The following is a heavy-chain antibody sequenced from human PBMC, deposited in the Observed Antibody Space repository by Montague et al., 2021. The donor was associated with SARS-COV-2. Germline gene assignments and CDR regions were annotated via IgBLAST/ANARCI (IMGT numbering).Heavy chain of an antibody. CDR3: AAQSSGGYCSSSSCYVWFDP. V-gene: IGHV4-39*01. D-gene: IGHD2-2*01. Sequence: SETLSLTCTVSGGSISSSSYYWGRIRQPPGKGLEWIGSIYYSGSTYYNPSLKSRVTISVGTSKKHFSLKLSSVTAADTAVYFCAAQSSGGYCSSSSCYVWFDPWGQGTLVTVSS. CDR1: GGSISSSSYY. CDR2: IYYSGST. J-gene: IGHJ5*02.